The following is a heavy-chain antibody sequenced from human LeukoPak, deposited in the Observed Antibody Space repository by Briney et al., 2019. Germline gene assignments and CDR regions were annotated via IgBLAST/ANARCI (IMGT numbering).Heavy chain of an antibody. D-gene: IGHD4-23*01. CDR2: IYYSGST. CDR3: ARDLEHIQVVTGWFDP. CDR1: GGSISRSSYY. V-gene: IGHV4-39*07. Sequence: SETLSLTCTVSGGSISRSSYYWGWIRQPPGKGLEWIGSIYYSGSTYYNPSLKSRVTISVDTTKNQFSLKLSSVTAADTAVYYCARDLEHIQVVTGWFDPWGQGTLVTVSS. J-gene: IGHJ5*02.